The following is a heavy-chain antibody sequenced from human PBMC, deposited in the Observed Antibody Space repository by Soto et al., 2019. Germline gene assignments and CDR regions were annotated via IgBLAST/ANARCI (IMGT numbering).Heavy chain of an antibody. Sequence: ASVKVSCKASGYTFTNNDVSWVRQATGQGLEWMGWMNPGSGDTGYAQKFQGRVTMTRDISIATAYTELNSLTSEDTAIYYCARMESFGSLNWFDPWGQGTLVTVSS. CDR3: ARMESFGSLNWFDP. J-gene: IGHJ5*02. CDR1: GYTFTNND. CDR2: MNPGSGDT. V-gene: IGHV1-8*02. D-gene: IGHD5-18*01.